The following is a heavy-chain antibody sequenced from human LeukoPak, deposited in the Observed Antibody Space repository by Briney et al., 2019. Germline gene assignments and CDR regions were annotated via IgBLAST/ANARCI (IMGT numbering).Heavy chain of an antibody. Sequence: PGGSLRLSCAASGFTFSSYGMHWVRQAPGKGLEWVVVIWYDGSNKYYADSVKGRFTISRDNSKNTLYLQMNSLRAEDTAVYYCAKEEYYYYYMDVWGKGTTVTVSS. CDR2: IWYDGSNK. J-gene: IGHJ6*03. V-gene: IGHV3-30*02. CDR3: AKEEYYYYYMDV. CDR1: GFTFSSYG.